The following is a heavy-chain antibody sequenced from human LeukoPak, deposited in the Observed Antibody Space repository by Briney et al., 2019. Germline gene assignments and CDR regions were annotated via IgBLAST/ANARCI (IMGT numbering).Heavy chain of an antibody. CDR1: GFTFSSYA. V-gene: IGHV3-23*01. J-gene: IGHJ3*02. D-gene: IGHD3-10*01. CDR2: ISGSGGST. Sequence: GGSLRLSCAASGFTFSSYAMSWVRQAPGKGLEWVSAISGSGGSTYYADSVKGRFTISRDNSKNTLYLQMNSLRAEDTAVYYCARSYYYGSGTGRLGAFDIWGQGTMVTVSS. CDR3: ARSYYYGSGTGRLGAFDI.